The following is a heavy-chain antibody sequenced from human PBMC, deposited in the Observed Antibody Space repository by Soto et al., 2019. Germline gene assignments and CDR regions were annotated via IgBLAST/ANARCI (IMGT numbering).Heavy chain of an antibody. Sequence: ASVKVSCKASGYTFTSYGISLVRQAPGQGLEWMGWFSAYNGNTNYAQKLQGRVTMTTDTSTSTAYMELRSLRSDDTAVYYYAIDPCSGGSCPFDYWGQGTLVTVSS. V-gene: IGHV1-18*01. CDR3: AIDPCSGGSCPFDY. CDR1: GYTFTSYG. J-gene: IGHJ4*02. D-gene: IGHD2-15*01. CDR2: FSAYNGNT.